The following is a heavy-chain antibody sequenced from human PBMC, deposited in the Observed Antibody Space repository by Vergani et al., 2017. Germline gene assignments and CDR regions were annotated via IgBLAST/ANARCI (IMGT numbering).Heavy chain of an antibody. D-gene: IGHD1-1*01. J-gene: IGHJ1*01. Sequence: EVHLVESGGGLVQPGGSLRLSCVGSGFKLDEYWMSWVRQAPGKGLEWVADMKEDGADKKYVDSVKGRFTISRDNDKNSLFLQMNSLRAEDTAVYYCATKSCGTPGCQIGYFREWGQGTLVTVSS. CDR3: ATKSCGTPGCQIGYFRE. V-gene: IGHV3-7*01. CDR2: MKEDGADK. CDR1: GFKLDEYW.